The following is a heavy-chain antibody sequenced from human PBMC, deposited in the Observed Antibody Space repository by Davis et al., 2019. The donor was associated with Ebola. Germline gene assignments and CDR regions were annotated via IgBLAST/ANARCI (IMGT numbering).Heavy chain of an antibody. J-gene: IGHJ2*01. CDR1: GFTFSSYA. CDR2: ISGSGGST. CDR3: ATTRRTVTTLMNWYFDL. Sequence: PGGSLRLSCAASGFTFSSYAMSWVRQAPGKGLEWVSAISGSGGSTYYADSVKGRFTISRDNSKNTLYLQMNSLRAEDTAVYYCATTRRTVTTLMNWYFDLWGRGTLVTVSS. D-gene: IGHD4-17*01. V-gene: IGHV3-23*01.